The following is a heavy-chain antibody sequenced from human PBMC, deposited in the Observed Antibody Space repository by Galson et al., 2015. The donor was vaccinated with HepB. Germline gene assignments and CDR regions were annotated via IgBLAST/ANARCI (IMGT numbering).Heavy chain of an antibody. CDR3: ASWRPRYCSSTSCYGHLDYYYYGMDV. CDR1: GGTFSSYA. V-gene: IGHV1-69*06. J-gene: IGHJ6*02. CDR2: IIPIFGTA. D-gene: IGHD2-2*01. Sequence: SVKVSCKASGGTFSSYAISWVRQAPGQGLEWMGGIIPIFGTANYAQKFQGRVTITADKSTSTAYMELSSLRSEDTAVYYCASWRPRYCSSTSCYGHLDYYYYGMDVWGQGTTVTVSS.